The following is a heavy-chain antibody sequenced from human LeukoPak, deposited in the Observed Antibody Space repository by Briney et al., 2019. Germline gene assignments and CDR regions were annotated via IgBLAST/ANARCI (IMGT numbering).Heavy chain of an antibody. CDR3: AKAPRAAAGTYNGMDV. D-gene: IGHD6-13*01. J-gene: IGHJ6*02. CDR2: ISGSGGST. Sequence: PGGSLRLSCAASGFTFSSYAMSWGRQAPGKGLEWVSAISGSGGSTYYADSVKGRFTISRDNSKNTLYLQMNSLRAEDTAVYYCAKAPRAAAGTYNGMDVWGQGTTVTVSS. V-gene: IGHV3-23*01. CDR1: GFTFSSYA.